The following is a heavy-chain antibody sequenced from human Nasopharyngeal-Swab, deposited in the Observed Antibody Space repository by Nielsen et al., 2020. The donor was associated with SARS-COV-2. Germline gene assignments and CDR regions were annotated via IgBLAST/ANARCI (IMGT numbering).Heavy chain of an antibody. Sequence: GSLRLSCTVSGASISSSSYYWGWIRQPPGKGLEWIGSISYSGIFLSGRTYYNPSLNSRVPISVDTSKNQFSLKLTSVTAADTAVYSCARLSSLHYYDTTQFDYWGLGTLVTVSS. CDR2: ISYSGIFLSGRT. CDR1: GASISSSSYY. CDR3: ARLSSLHYYDTTQFDY. D-gene: IGHD3-22*01. J-gene: IGHJ4*02. V-gene: IGHV4-39*01.